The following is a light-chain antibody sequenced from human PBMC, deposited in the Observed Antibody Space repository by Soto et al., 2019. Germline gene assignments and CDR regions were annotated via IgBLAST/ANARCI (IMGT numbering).Light chain of an antibody. CDR1: SSDVGSYNL. CDR2: KSS. J-gene: IGLJ1*01. V-gene: IGLV2-23*01. CDR3: CSYVGSRSYV. Sequence: QSVLTQPASVSGAPGQTITISCTGTSSDVGSYNLVSWYQQHPGKPPKLMIYKSSKRPSGASNRFSCSKSANTATLTIPARQDDDEADYYCCSYVGSRSYVFGTGTQLTVL.